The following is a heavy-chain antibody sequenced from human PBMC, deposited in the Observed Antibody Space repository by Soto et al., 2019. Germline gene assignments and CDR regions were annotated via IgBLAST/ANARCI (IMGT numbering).Heavy chain of an antibody. D-gene: IGHD2-21*02. Sequence: QVHLEESGGGVVQPGKSLTLSCAGSGFTFSPYGMHWDRQTTGKGLERVAGISKAGSRKHYLASVEGRFTISRDNSTDTLSLQMNSLRSADTALYYCAKDVRMDIVVVTVAEDFDSWGPGNLVSVSS. V-gene: IGHV3-30*18. J-gene: IGHJ4*02. CDR2: ISKAGSRK. CDR3: AKDVRMDIVVVTVAEDFDS. CDR1: GFTFSPYG.